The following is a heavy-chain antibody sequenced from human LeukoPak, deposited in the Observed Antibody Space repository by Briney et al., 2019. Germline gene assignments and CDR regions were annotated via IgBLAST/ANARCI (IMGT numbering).Heavy chain of an antibody. J-gene: IGHJ3*02. CDR3: ARSEFYDFWSGYKLNAFDI. D-gene: IGHD3-3*01. V-gene: IGHV4-4*07. Sequence: SETLSLTCSVSGGSISGYYWTWIRQPAGKGLEWIGRVYTSGSTNYNPSLKSRVTMSVDTSKNQFSLKLSSVTAADTAVYYCARSEFYDFWSGYKLNAFDIWGQGTMVTVSS. CDR2: VYTSGST. CDR1: GGSISGYY.